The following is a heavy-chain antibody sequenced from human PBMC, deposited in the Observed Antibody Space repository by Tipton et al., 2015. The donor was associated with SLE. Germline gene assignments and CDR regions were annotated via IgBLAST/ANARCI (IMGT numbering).Heavy chain of an antibody. CDR1: VGSISSTIYY. J-gene: IGHJ6*02. CDR3: ARMGGGYYYFYAMDV. CDR2: TYYSGST. D-gene: IGHD3-10*01. Sequence: TLSLTCTVSVGSISSTIYYWGWIRQPPGKGLEWIGTTYYSGSTYYNPSLKSRVTISVDTSKNHFSLNLSSLTAADTAVYYCARMGGGYYYFYAMDVWGPGTTVTVSS. V-gene: IGHV4-39*07.